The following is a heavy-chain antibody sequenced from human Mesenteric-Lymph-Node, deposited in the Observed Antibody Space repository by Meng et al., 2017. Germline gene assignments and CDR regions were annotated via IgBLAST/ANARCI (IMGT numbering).Heavy chain of an antibody. J-gene: IGHJ4*02. D-gene: IGHD1-26*01. CDR2: TYYRSKRYN. CDR1: GYCVSSHSAA. V-gene: IGHV6-1*01. Sequence: QPAGSALMQPTHTLSLTVSNSGYCVSSHSAAISWRRRSPSRWLEWMGRTYYRSKRYNDYTVSVKSLITTTPDTSKNQYSLQMNSMTPEDTAVYCCVRVAVGISSFDYWGQGTLVTVSS. CDR3: VRVAVGISSFDY.